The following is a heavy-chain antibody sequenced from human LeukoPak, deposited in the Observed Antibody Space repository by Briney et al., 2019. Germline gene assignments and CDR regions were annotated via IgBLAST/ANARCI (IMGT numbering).Heavy chain of an antibody. J-gene: IGHJ4*02. CDR2: MNPNSGNT. D-gene: IGHD3-22*01. CDR3: AIAPLGYYDSSGYSYGY. V-gene: IGHV1-8*01. CDR1: GYTFTSYD. Sequence: GASVKVSCMASGYTFTSYDINWVRQATGQGLEWMGWMNPNSGNTGYAQKFQGRVTMTRNTSISTAYMELSRLRSEDTAVYYCAIAPLGYYDSSGYSYGYWGQGTLVTVSS.